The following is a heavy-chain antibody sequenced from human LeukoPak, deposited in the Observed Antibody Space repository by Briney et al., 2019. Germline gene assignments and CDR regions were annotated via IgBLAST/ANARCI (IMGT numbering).Heavy chain of an antibody. D-gene: IGHD5-24*01. J-gene: IGHJ4*02. CDR2: IRGDGTTK. CDR1: GFTFSDYY. Sequence: GGSLRLSCAASGFTFSDYYMSWIRQAPGKGLEWVSHIRGDGTTKSYADSVKGRFAISRDNAKNSLYLQMNSLRAEDTAIYYCARRFRDWGQGTLVTVSS. V-gene: IGHV3-11*04. CDR3: ARRFRD.